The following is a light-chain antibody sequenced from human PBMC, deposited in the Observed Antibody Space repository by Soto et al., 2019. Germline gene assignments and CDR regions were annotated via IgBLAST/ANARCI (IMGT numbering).Light chain of an antibody. J-gene: IGKJ2*01. V-gene: IGKV1-9*01. CDR1: QDIRNF. CDR2: AAS. Sequence: DIQLTQSPSFLSASVGDRVTITCRASQDIRNFLAWYQQKPGKAPKLLISAASTLQSGVPSRFSGSGSGTDFTLTVRSLQPEDFATYYCQHLNNYPYTFGQGTKLEI. CDR3: QHLNNYPYT.